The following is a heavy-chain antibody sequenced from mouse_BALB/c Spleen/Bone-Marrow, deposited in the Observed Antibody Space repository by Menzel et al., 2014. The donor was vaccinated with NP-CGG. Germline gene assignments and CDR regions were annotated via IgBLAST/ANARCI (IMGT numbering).Heavy chain of an antibody. CDR1: GYSFTSYT. CDR2: IVPSTAYS. V-gene: IGHV1-4*01. D-gene: IGHD2-3*01. Sequence: QVHVKQSGAELARPGASVRMSCKASGYSFTSYTIHWLKQRPGQGLEWIAYIVPSTAYSNYNQKFKYRATLTADKSSSTASMQLSSLTSEDSAVYYCAREGTYDSCYGHFDYWGPGTTLTVSS. CDR3: AREGTYDSCYGHFDY. J-gene: IGHJ2*01.